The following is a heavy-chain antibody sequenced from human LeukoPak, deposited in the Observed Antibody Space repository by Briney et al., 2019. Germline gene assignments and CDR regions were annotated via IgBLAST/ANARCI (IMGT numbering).Heavy chain of an antibody. D-gene: IGHD6-19*01. V-gene: IGHV3-21*01. CDR3: ARDGYSSGWSGDSWFDH. CDR1: GFTFSSYS. CDR2: ISSSSGYI. Sequence: GGSLRLSCAASGFTFSSYSINWVRQAPGKGLEWVSSISSSSGYIYYADSVKGRFTLSRDNDKNSLYLQMNSLRAEDTAVYYCARDGYSSGWSGDSWFDHWGQGTLVTVSS. J-gene: IGHJ5*02.